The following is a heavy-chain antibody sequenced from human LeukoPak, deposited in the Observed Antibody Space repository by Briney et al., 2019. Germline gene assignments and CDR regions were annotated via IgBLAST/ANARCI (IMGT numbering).Heavy chain of an antibody. V-gene: IGHV4-34*01. CDR3: ARADTYYDSSGYYPPTVYYFDY. CDR2: INHSGST. J-gene: IGHJ4*02. Sequence: PSETLSLTCAVYGGSFSGYYWSWIRQPPGKGLEWIGEINHSGSTNYNPSLKSRVTISVDTSKNQFSLKLSSVTAADTAVYYCARADTYYDSSGYYPPTVYYFDYWGQGTLVTVSS. CDR1: GGSFSGYY. D-gene: IGHD3-22*01.